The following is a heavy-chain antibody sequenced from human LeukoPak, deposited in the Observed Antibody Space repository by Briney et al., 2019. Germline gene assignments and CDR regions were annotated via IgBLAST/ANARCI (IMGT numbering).Heavy chain of an antibody. Sequence: GASVKVSCKASGYTFTAYYMHWVRQAPGQGLEWLGWISAYNGNTNYAQKFQDRVTLTTDASTSTAYLELRSLTSDDTAVYYCARDPLSSTWSNYYHAMDVWGPGTTVTVSS. V-gene: IGHV1-18*04. CDR1: GYTFTAYY. CDR3: ARDPLSSTWSNYYHAMDV. CDR2: ISAYNGNT. D-gene: IGHD6-19*01. J-gene: IGHJ6*02.